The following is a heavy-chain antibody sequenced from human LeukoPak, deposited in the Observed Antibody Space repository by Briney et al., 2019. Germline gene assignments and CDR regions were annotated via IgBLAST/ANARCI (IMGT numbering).Heavy chain of an antibody. CDR2: VSGSGGKA. J-gene: IGHJ4*02. Sequence: GGSLRLSCAASGFTFSNYAMSWVRQAPGKGLEWVSSVSGSGGKAYYADSVKGRFTISRDNSKNTLYLQMNSLRAEDTAVYYCAKDLRAAAGPFDYFDYWGQGTLVTVSS. CDR3: AKDLRAAAGPFDYFDY. CDR1: GFTFSNYA. D-gene: IGHD6-13*01. V-gene: IGHV3-23*01.